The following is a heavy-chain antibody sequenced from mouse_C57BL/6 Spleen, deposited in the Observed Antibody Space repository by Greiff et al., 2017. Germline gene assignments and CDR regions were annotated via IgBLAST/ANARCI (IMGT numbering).Heavy chain of an antibody. CDR1: GYAFSSSW. Sequence: VQLQESGPELVKPGASVKISCKASGYAFSSSWMNWVKQRPGKGLEWIGRIYPGDGDTNYNGKFKGKATLTADKSSSTAYVQLSSLTSEDSAVDFCARLGVLRSFDYWGQGTTLTVSS. V-gene: IGHV1-82*01. J-gene: IGHJ2*01. D-gene: IGHD1-1*01. CDR3: ARLGVLRSFDY. CDR2: IYPGDGDT.